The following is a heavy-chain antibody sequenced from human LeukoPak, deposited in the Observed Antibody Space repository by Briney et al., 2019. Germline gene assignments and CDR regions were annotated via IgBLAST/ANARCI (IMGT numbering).Heavy chain of an antibody. J-gene: IGHJ3*02. CDR2: ISYDGSSK. D-gene: IGHD1-7*01. CDR1: GFTFSSYA. CDR3: ARDNWNYGVVAFDI. V-gene: IGHV3-30-3*01. Sequence: GGSQRLSCAASGFTFSSYAIHWVRQAPGKGLDWVALISYDGSSKYYADSVKGRFTISRDSSTLYLQMNSLRTEDTAVYYCARDNWNYGVVAFDIWGQGTMVTVSS.